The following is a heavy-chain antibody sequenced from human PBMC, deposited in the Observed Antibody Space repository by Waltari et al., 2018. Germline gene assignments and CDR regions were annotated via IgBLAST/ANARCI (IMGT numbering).Heavy chain of an antibody. Sequence: QVQLVQSGAEVKKPGASVKVSCKASGYTFTSYDINWVRQATGQGLEWMGWMNPNSGNTGYAQKFQGRVTMTRNTSISTAYMELSSLRSEDTAVYYCATTTDATLYSSSRFDLWGRGTLVTVSS. CDR2: MNPNSGNT. J-gene: IGHJ2*01. CDR1: GYTFTSYD. V-gene: IGHV1-8*01. D-gene: IGHD6-6*01. CDR3: ATTTDATLYSSSRFDL.